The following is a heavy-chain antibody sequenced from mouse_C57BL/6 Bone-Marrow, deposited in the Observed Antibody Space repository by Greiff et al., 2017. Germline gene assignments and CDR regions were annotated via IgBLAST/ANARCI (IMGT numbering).Heavy chain of an antibody. CDR2: IYPRSGNT. D-gene: IGHD1-1*01. CDR3: ASPITTVVADY. J-gene: IGHJ2*01. CDR1: GYTFTSYG. Sequence: QVHVKQSGAELARPGASVKLSCKASGYTFTSYGISWVKQRTGQGLEWIGEIYPRSGNTYYNEKFKGKATLTADKSSSTAYMELRSLTSEDSAVYFCASPITTVVADYWGQGTTLTVSS. V-gene: IGHV1-81*01.